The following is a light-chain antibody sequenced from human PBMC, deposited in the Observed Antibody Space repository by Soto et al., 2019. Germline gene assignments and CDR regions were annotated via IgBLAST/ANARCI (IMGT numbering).Light chain of an antibody. CDR1: QAISSY. Sequence: DIQLTQSPSFLSASVGDRVTITCRASQAISSYLAWYQQKPGKPPKLLIYGASTLQSDVPSRFSGSGSGTEFTLTVSSLQAEDSATYYCQQSLNTPRTFGQGTKVEVK. CDR2: GAS. V-gene: IGKV1-9*01. CDR3: QQSLNTPRT. J-gene: IGKJ1*01.